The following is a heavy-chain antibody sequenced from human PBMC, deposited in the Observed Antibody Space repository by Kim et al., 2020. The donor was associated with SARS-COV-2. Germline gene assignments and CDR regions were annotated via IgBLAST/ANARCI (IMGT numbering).Heavy chain of an antibody. CDR2: ISNTGINR. Sequence: GGSLRLSCAASGFTFTSRAMAWARQAPGKGLEWVSFISNTGINRFYADSVKGRFTISRDDSQSALFLQMDSLTAEDTAIYYCARGPWAAAGGWFDPWGQG. V-gene: IGHV3-23*01. J-gene: IGHJ5*02. CDR1: GFTFTSRA. CDR3: ARGPWAAAGGWFDP. D-gene: IGHD6-13*01.